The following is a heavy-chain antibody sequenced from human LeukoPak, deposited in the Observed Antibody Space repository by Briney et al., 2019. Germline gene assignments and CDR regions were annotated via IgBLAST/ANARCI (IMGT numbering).Heavy chain of an antibody. CDR2: IYSGGST. CDR1: GFTFSSYA. J-gene: IGHJ6*03. D-gene: IGHD6-13*01. Sequence: GGSLSLTCADCGFTFSSYAMSWVRQAPGKGLEWVAVIYSGGSTYYADSVKGRFTISRDNSKNTLYLQMNSLTAEDTAVYYCAREVSCSYYYYYYYMDVGGKGTTVTVSS. V-gene: IGHV3-66*02. CDR3: AREVSCSYYYYYYYMDV.